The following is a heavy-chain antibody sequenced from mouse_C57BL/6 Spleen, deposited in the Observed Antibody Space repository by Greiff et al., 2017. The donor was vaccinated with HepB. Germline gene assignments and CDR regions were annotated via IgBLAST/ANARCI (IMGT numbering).Heavy chain of an antibody. Sequence: DVKLVESGGGLVQPKGSLKLSCAASGFSFNTYAMNWVRQAPGKGLEWVARIRSKSNNYATYYADSVKDRFTISRDDSESMLYLQMNNLKTEDTAMYYCVRDGGPFTVVSHFDYWGQGTTLTVSS. CDR2: IRSKSNNYAT. J-gene: IGHJ2*01. CDR3: VRDGGPFTVVSHFDY. D-gene: IGHD1-1*01. V-gene: IGHV10-1*01. CDR1: GFSFNTYA.